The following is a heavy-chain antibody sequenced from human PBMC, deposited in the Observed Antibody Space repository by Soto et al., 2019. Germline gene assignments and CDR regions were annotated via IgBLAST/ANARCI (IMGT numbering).Heavy chain of an antibody. CDR2: IYYRGST. J-gene: IGHJ2*01. V-gene: IGHV4-59*01. Sequence: QVQLQESGPGLVKPSETLSLTCTVSGGSISSYYWSWIRQPPGKGLEWIGDIYYRGSTNYNPSLKSRVTISVDTSQNQFSLKLSSVTAADTAMYYCARFNWYFDLWGRGTLVTVSS. CDR1: GGSISSYY. CDR3: ARFNWYFDL.